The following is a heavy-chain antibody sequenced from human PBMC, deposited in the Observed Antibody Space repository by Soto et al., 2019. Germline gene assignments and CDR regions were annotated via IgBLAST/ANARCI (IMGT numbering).Heavy chain of an antibody. Sequence: QVQLQESGPGLVKPSGTLSLTCAVSGGSISSFWWSWVRQAPGMGLEWIGEIHHSGATNYNPSLKSRVTVSVDKPKTQSSLNLTSLTAADTAIYYCAKEVAADAFDIWGQGTMVTVSS. D-gene: IGHD6-25*01. CDR2: IHHSGAT. J-gene: IGHJ3*02. CDR3: AKEVAADAFDI. CDR1: GGSISSFW. V-gene: IGHV4-4*02.